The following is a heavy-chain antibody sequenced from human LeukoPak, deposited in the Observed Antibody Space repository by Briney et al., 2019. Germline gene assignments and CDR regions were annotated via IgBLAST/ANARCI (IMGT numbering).Heavy chain of an antibody. Sequence: ASVKVSCKASGYTFTSYYMHWVRQAPGQGLEWMGIINPSGGSTSYAQKFRGRVTMTRDTSTSTVCMELSSLRSEDTAVYYCARDRISENSSGYYYGDFDYWGQGTLVTVSS. J-gene: IGHJ4*02. CDR3: ARDRISENSSGYYYGDFDY. D-gene: IGHD3-22*01. CDR2: INPSGGST. CDR1: GYTFTSYY. V-gene: IGHV1-46*01.